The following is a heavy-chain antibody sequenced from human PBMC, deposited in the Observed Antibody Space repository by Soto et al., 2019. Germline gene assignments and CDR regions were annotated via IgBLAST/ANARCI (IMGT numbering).Heavy chain of an antibody. CDR3: ARDRGTTTVTFDAFQH. CDR2: IIGSGDSA. D-gene: IGHD4-17*01. Sequence: EVQLLESGGGLVQPGGSLRLSCAASGFIFNSYSMSWVRQAPGKGLEWVAGIIGSGDSAYYADSVKGRFTISRDNSKNTLSLQMNSLRAGDTAIYYCARDRGTTTVTFDAFQHWGQGTLVAVSS. CDR1: GFIFNSYS. V-gene: IGHV3-23*01. J-gene: IGHJ1*01.